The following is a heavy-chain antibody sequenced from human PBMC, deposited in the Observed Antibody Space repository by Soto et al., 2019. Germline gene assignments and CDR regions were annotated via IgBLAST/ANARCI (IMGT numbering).Heavy chain of an antibody. CDR1: GGSISSSSYY. CDR2: IYYSGST. J-gene: IGHJ4*02. V-gene: IGHV4-39*01. CDR3: ARQFRKTIDY. Sequence: PSETLSLTGTVSGGSISSSSYYWGWIRQPPGKGLEWIGSIYYSGSTYYNPSLKSRVTISVDTSKNQSSLKLSSVTAADTAVYYCARQFRKTIDYWGQGTLVTVSS.